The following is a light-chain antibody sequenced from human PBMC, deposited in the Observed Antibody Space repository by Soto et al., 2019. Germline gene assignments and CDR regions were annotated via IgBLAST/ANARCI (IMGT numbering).Light chain of an antibody. CDR1: QSIARN. CDR2: GAS. J-gene: IGKJ4*01. CDR3: QQYQSWPLT. V-gene: IGKV3-15*01. Sequence: EIVMTQSPVTLSVSPGERATLSCRASQSIARNLAWYQQKPGQAPRLLMYGASTRATGIPARFSGSGSGTEFTLTISSLQFEDFAVYSCQQYQSWPLTFGGGTRVEIK.